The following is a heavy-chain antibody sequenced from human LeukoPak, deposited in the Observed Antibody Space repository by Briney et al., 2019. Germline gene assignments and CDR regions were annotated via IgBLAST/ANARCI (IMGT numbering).Heavy chain of an antibody. D-gene: IGHD3-10*01. Sequence: GGSLRLSCAASGFTFSSYSMNWVRQAPGKGLEWVSSISSSSSYISYADSVKGRFTISRDNAKNSLYLQMNSLRAEDTAVYYCARDGAVWFGESTYYYGMDVWGQGTTVTVSS. CDR1: GFTFSSYS. CDR3: ARDGAVWFGESTYYYGMDV. J-gene: IGHJ6*02. CDR2: ISSSSSYI. V-gene: IGHV3-21*01.